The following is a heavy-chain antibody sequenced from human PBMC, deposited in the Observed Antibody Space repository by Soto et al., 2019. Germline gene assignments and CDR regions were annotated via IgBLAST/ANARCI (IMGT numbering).Heavy chain of an antibody. Sequence: NPSETLSLTCAVSGGSISSSNWWSWVRQPPGKGLEWIGEIYHSGSTNYNPSLKSRVTISVDTSKNQFSLKLSSVTAADTAVYYCARGPTYYYDSCGYHRYLHWG. CDR2: IYHSGST. V-gene: IGHV4-4*02. CDR3: ARGPTYYYDSCGYHRYLH. CDR1: GGSISSSNW. J-gene: IGHJ1*01. D-gene: IGHD3-22*01.